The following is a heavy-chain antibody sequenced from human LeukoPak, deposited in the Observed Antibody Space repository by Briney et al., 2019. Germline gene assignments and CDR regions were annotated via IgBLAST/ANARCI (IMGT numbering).Heavy chain of an antibody. J-gene: IGHJ6*03. Sequence: PSETLSLTCTVSGGSIGRYYWGWIRQPPGEGLGWNGYIFYSGGTNSNPSIKSRVTISVDTSKIQFSLKLSSVTAADTAVYYCAREGSGYGGYYMDVWGKGTTVTVSS. D-gene: IGHD5-12*01. CDR1: GGSIGRYY. V-gene: IGHV4-59*12. CDR2: IFYSGGT. CDR3: AREGSGYGGYYMDV.